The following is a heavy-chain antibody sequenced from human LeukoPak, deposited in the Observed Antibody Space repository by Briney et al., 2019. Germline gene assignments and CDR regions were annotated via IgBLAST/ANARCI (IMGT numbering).Heavy chain of an antibody. CDR3: ARAHSLGGSYYLFDY. D-gene: IGHD1-26*01. CDR2: VSTYNGNT. V-gene: IGHV1-18*01. J-gene: IGHJ4*02. CDR1: GYTFTNYN. Sequence: ASVKVSCKASGYTFTNYNFGWVRQAPGQGLEWMGWVSTYNGNTDYGQKFQGRVIITTDTATSTVHLDLRSLRSDDTAVYYCARAHSLGGSYYLFDYWGQGTLVTVSS.